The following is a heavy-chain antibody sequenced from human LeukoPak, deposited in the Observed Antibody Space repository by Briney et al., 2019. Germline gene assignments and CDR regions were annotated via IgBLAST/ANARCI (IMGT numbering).Heavy chain of an antibody. CDR3: ARTYCAEDCSIRYSDY. CDR2: INPSGGDT. V-gene: IGHV1-46*01. CDR1: GYILSSYN. Sequence: ASVKVSCKAFGYILSSYNMHWVRQAPGQGLEWLGIINPSGGDTKYAQKFQGRVTLTRDKSTSTVYMELSSLTSDDTAVYYCARTYCAEDCSIRYSDYWGQGTLVTVSS. J-gene: IGHJ4*02. D-gene: IGHD2-21*02.